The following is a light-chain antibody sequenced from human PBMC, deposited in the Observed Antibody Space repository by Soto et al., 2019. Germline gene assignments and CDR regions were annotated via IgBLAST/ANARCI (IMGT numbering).Light chain of an antibody. CDR2: DAS. CDR3: QQYNRYSP. J-gene: IGKJ1*01. Sequence: DIQMTQSPPTLSASVGDRVSITCRASQNIDIWLAWYQQKPGKAPKLLIYDASNLESGVPSRCGGSGSATEFTLTISSLQPDDFATYYCQQYNRYSPFGQGTTVDIK. CDR1: QNIDIW. V-gene: IGKV1-5*01.